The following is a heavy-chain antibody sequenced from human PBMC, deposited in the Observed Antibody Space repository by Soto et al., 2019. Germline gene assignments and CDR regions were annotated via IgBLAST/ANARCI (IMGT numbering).Heavy chain of an antibody. J-gene: IGHJ6*02. Sequence: QVQLVESGGGVVQPGRSLRLSCAASGFTFSSYGMHWVRQAPGKGLEWVAVISYDGSNKYYADSVKGRFTISRDNSKNTLYLQMNSLRAEDTAVYYCAKGSLVVVAATPSLFRPLEGLGTYGMDVWGQGTTVTVSS. D-gene: IGHD2-15*01. V-gene: IGHV3-30*18. CDR3: AKGSLVVVAATPSLFRPLEGLGTYGMDV. CDR1: GFTFSSYG. CDR2: ISYDGSNK.